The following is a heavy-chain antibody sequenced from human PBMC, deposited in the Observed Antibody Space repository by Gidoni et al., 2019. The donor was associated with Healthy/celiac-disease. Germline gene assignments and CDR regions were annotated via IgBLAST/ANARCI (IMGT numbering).Heavy chain of an antibody. CDR1: GFTFSSNA. Sequence: EVQLLESGGALAQPGGSLRLSCAASGFTFSSNAMSWVRQARGKGLGWVSAIRGSGGSIYNAASVKGRVNISRDNTKNKLYLQMNSLRAEDTAVYYCARGQGYYGSGSFVNADYWGQGTLVTVSS. CDR2: IRGSGGSI. J-gene: IGHJ4*02. CDR3: ARGQGYYGSGSFVNADY. D-gene: IGHD3-10*01. V-gene: IGHV3-23*01.